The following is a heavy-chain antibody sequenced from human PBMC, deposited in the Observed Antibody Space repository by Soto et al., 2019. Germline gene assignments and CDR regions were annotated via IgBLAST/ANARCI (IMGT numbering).Heavy chain of an antibody. V-gene: IGHV3-30*18. J-gene: IGHJ6*02. CDR3: AKDSHYYDSSGYSGDYYYGMDV. CDR1: GFTFSSYG. CDR2: ISYDGSNK. D-gene: IGHD3-22*01. Sequence: GGSLRLSXAASGFTFSSYGMHWVRRAPGKGLEWVAVISYDGSNKYYAGSVKGRFTISRDNSKNTLYLQMNSLRAENTAVYYCAKDSHYYDSSGYSGDYYYGMDVWGQGTTVTVSS.